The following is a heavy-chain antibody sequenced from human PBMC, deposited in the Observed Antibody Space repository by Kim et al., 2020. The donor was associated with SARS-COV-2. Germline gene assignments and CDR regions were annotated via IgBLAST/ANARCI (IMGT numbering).Heavy chain of an antibody. D-gene: IGHD3-22*01. V-gene: IGHV3-30*03. CDR1: GFSFSGYC. CDR2: ISYDGSNK. J-gene: IGHJ6*02. Sequence: GGSLRLSCAASGFSFSGYCMHWVRQAPGKGLEWVAVISYDGSNKYYADSVKGRFTISRDNSKNTLYLEMNSLRAEDTAVYYCASMYYYPSPGYYYAPFYYHGMDVGGAGTTVTLS. CDR3: ASMYYYPSPGYYYAPFYYHGMDV.